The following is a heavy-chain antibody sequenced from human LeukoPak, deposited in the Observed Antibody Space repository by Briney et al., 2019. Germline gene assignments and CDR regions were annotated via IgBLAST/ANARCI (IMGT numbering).Heavy chain of an antibody. CDR1: GGSISSYY. CDR3: ARGEWAVGATHYYYYMDV. J-gene: IGHJ6*03. Sequence: PSETLSLTCTVSGGSISSYYWSWIRQPPGKGLKWIGYIYYSGSTNYNPSLKSRVTISVDTSKNQFSLKLSSVTAADTAVYYCARGEWAVGATHYYYYMDVWGKGTTVTVSS. V-gene: IGHV4-59*01. D-gene: IGHD1-26*01. CDR2: IYYSGST.